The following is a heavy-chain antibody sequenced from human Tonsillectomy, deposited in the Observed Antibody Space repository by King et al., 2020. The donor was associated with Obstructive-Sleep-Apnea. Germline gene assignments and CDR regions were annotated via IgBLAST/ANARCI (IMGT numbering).Heavy chain of an antibody. CDR2: ISAHNGNT. V-gene: IGHV1-18*04. CDR3: ARDYRVTWIQLWPFDY. Sequence: VQLVQSGAEVKKPGASVKVSCKASGYTFTSYGISWVRQAPGQGLEWMGWISAHNGNTYYVQKFQGRVTMTTDTSTSSAYMELRSLRSDDTAVYYCARDYRVTWIQLWPFDYWGQGTLVTVSS. J-gene: IGHJ4*02. CDR1: GYTFTSYG. D-gene: IGHD5-18*01.